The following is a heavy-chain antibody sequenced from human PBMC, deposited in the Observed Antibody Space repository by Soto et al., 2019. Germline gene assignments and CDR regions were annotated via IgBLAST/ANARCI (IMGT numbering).Heavy chain of an antibody. CDR1: NGSISGFY. V-gene: IGHV4-59*12. J-gene: IGHJ4*02. CDR3: VRVGVGIGNHFHS. Sequence: QVQLQESGQGLVKPSETLSLTCSVSNGSISGFYWTWIRQPPGKILEWIGYIHYSGRTHYNPSLTSQATMSVDTSKNQFSLNLTSITAADTAVYYCVRVGVGIGNHFHSWGRGTLVTVSS. D-gene: IGHD1-26*01. CDR2: IHYSGRT.